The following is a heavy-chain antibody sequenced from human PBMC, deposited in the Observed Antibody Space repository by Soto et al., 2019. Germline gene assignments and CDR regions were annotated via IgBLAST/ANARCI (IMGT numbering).Heavy chain of an antibody. CDR3: ARRTYDATFGY. D-gene: IGHD3-16*01. V-gene: IGHV3-74*01. CDR2: INTDGSST. Sequence: EVQLVESGGGLVQPGGSLRLSCAASGFMFSSYWMYWVCQAPWKGLVWVSRINTDGSSTSYADFVKGRFTISRDNAKNTLYLQMSNLRAEDTAVYYCARRTYDATFGYWGQGTLVTVSS. CDR1: GFMFSSYW. J-gene: IGHJ4*02.